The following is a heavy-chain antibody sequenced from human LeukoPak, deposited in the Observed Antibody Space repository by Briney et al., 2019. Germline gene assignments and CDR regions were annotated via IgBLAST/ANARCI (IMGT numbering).Heavy chain of an antibody. V-gene: IGHV1-2*02. CDR3: ARSYTEYDASDF. J-gene: IGHJ3*01. D-gene: IGHD1-1*01. Sequence: ASVKVSCKASGYTFSGYYIHWVRQAPGQGLEWMGWINPNSGGTTYAQKFQGRVTMTRDTSISTAYMELTRLRSDDTAVYYCARSYTEYDASDFWGQGTMVTVSS. CDR1: GYTFSGYY. CDR2: INPNSGGT.